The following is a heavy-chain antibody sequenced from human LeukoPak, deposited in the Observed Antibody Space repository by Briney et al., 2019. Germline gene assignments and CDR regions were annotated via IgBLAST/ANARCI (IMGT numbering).Heavy chain of an antibody. D-gene: IGHD6-6*01. CDR3: ARGGAPLYSSSSWFDP. V-gene: IGHV1-18*01. J-gene: IGHJ5*02. CDR2: ISAYNGNT. CDR1: GGTFSSFA. Sequence: GASVKVSCKASGGTFSSFAISWVRQAPGQGLEWMGWISAYNGNTNYAQKLQGRVTMTTDTSTSTAYMELRSLRSDDTAVYYCARGGAPLYSSSSWFDPWGQGTLVTVSS.